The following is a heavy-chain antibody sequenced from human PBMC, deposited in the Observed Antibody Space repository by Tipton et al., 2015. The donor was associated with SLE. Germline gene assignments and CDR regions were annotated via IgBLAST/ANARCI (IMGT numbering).Heavy chain of an antibody. CDR2: ISDGGAT. CDR3: AKETSTIGIPLFDS. D-gene: IGHD1-1*01. J-gene: IGHJ4*02. CDR1: GFTFSDYW. Sequence: GSLRLSCAASGFTFSDYWMSWVRQAPGKGLEWVSGISDGGATFYADSVKGRFTISRDNFKKTLHLQMSSLRAEDTAIYYCAKETSTIGIPLFDSWGQGTLVTVSS. V-gene: IGHV3-23*01.